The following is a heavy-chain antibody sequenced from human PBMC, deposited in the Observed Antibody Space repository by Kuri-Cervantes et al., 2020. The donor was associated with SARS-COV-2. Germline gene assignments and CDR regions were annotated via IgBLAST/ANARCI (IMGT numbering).Heavy chain of an antibody. D-gene: IGHD3-22*01. V-gene: IGHV3-7*01. CDR1: GFTFSNYW. Sequence: GESLKISCAASGFTFSNYWMSWVRQAPGKGLEWVANIKQDGSEKYYVDSVKGRFTISRDNAKNSLYLQMNSLRAEDTAVYYCARDKPTYYYDSSGYYYEYYFDYWGQGTLVTVSS. CDR3: ARDKPTYYYDSSGYYYEYYFDY. J-gene: IGHJ4*02. CDR2: IKQDGSEK.